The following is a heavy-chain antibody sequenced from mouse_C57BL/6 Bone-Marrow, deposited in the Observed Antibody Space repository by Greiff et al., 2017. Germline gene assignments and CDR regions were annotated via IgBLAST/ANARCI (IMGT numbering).Heavy chain of an antibody. CDR3: AREITTGAFAY. D-gene: IGHD1-1*01. CDR2: IDPSDSYT. Sequence: VQLQQPGAELVMPGASVKLSCKASGYTFTSYWMHWVKQRPGQGLEWIGEIDPSDSYTNYNQKFKGKSTLTVDKSSSTAYMQLRSLTSEDAAVYYCAREITTGAFAYWGQGTLVTVSA. J-gene: IGHJ3*01. CDR1: GYTFTSYW. V-gene: IGHV1-69*01.